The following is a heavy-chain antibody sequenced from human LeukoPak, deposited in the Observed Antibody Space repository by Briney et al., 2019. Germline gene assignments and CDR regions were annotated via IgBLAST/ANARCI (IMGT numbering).Heavy chain of an antibody. V-gene: IGHV4-34*01. CDR1: GGSFSGYY. Sequence: SGTLSLTCAVYGGSFSGYYWSWIRQPPGKGLEWIGEINHSGSTNYNPSLKSRVTISVDTSKNQFSLKLSSVTAADTAVYYCARLAHEYYDFWSGYSRGWFDPWGQGTLVTVSS. CDR3: ARLAHEYYDFWSGYSRGWFDP. CDR2: INHSGST. J-gene: IGHJ5*02. D-gene: IGHD3-3*01.